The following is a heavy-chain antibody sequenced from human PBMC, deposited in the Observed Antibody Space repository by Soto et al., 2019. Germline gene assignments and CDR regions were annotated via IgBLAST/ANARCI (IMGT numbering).Heavy chain of an antibody. J-gene: IGHJ5*02. Sequence: EVQLVESGGGLVQPGRSLRLSCAASGFTFDDYAMHWVRQAPGKGLEWVSGISWNSGSIGYADSVKGRFTISRDNAKNSLYLQMNSLRAEDTALYYCAKAAFSQRYDSSGYYPGWFDPWGQGTLVTVSS. D-gene: IGHD3-22*01. CDR3: AKAAFSQRYDSSGYYPGWFDP. CDR1: GFTFDDYA. CDR2: ISWNSGSI. V-gene: IGHV3-9*01.